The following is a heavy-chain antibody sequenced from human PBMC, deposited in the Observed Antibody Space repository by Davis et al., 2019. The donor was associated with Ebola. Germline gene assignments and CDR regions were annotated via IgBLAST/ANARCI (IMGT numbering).Heavy chain of an antibody. D-gene: IGHD2-2*01. J-gene: IGHJ5*01. CDR3: ATSPSRRPDWFDS. V-gene: IGHV3-48*01. CDR2: ISSSSSTI. CDR1: GFTFSSYS. Sequence: GGSLRLSCAASGFTFSSYSMNWVRQAPGKGLEWVSYISSSSSTIYYADSVKGRFTISRDNAKNSLYLQMNSLRAEDTAVYYCATSPSRRPDWFDSWGQGTLVTVSS.